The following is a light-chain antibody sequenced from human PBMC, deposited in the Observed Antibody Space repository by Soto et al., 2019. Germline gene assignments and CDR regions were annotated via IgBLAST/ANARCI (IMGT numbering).Light chain of an antibody. J-gene: IGLJ2*01. Sequence: QSVLTQPPSASGSPGQSVTISCTGTSSDVDAYNFVSWYQQHTGKAPKLMIDGVSKRPSGVPDRFSGSKYGNTAFLTVSGLHAEDEADDYCSAYAGSNNFVFGGGTKVTVL. CDR2: GVS. CDR1: SSDVDAYNF. V-gene: IGLV2-8*01. CDR3: SAYAGSNNFV.